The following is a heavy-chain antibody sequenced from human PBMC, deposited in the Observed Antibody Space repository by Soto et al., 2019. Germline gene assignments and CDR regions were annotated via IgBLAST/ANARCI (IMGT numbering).Heavy chain of an antibody. Sequence: SETLSLTCAVYGGFVSSGSYYWSWIRQPPGKGLEWIGEMSHSGGTHFNPSLKSRVTISVDTSKNQFSLKMSSVTAADTALYYCARVERGTATTVVDAFDIWGPGTMVTVS. J-gene: IGHJ3*02. V-gene: IGHV4-61*01. D-gene: IGHD1-1*01. CDR3: ARVERGTATTVVDAFDI. CDR2: MSHSGGT. CDR1: GGFVSSGSYY.